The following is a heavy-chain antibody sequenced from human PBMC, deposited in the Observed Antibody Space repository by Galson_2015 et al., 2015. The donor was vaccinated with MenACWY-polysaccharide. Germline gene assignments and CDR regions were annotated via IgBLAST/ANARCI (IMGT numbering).Heavy chain of an antibody. CDR3: ARAPPRTAGTGRGSFDY. V-gene: IGHV3-7*01. D-gene: IGHD6-13*01. CDR2: IKQDGSEK. Sequence: SLRLSCAASGFTFNNYWLIWVRQAPGKGLEWVASIKQDGSEKYYVDSVKGRFTISRDDAKNSLYLQMNSLRVEDTAVYFCARAPPRTAGTGRGSFDYWGQGTLVTVSS. J-gene: IGHJ4*02. CDR1: GFTFNNYW.